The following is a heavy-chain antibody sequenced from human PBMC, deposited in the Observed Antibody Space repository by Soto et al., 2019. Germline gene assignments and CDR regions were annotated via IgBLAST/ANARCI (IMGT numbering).Heavy chain of an antibody. CDR1: GFTFSNYN. V-gene: IGHV3-21*01. CDR2: ISGSSVYI. CDR3: AREGALKPFSS. Sequence: GGSLRLSCVASGFTFSNYNMNWVRLAPGKGLEWVSHISGSSVYIHYADSVKGRFTISRDNAKNSVYLQMDSLRAEDTAVYYCAREGALKPFSSWGQGALVTVS. J-gene: IGHJ5*02.